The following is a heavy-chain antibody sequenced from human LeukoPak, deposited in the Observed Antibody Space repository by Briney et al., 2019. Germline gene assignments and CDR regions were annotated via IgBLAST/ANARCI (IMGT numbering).Heavy chain of an antibody. CDR2: IYYSGST. V-gene: IGHV4-39*07. CDR3: ARGGYDYVWGSYRRKAFDY. J-gene: IGHJ4*02. Sequence: RPSETLSLTCPVSGGSISSSSYYWGWIRQPPGKGLEWIGTIYYSGSTYYNPSLKSRVTISVDTSKNQFSLKLSSVTAADTAVYYCARGGYDYVWGSYRRKAFDYWGQGTLVTVSS. CDR1: GGSISSSSYY. D-gene: IGHD3-16*02.